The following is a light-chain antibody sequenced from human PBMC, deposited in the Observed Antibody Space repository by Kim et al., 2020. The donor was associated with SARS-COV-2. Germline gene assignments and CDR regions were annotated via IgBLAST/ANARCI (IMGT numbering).Light chain of an antibody. J-gene: IGKJ1*01. V-gene: IGKV1-39*01. Sequence: SVGDRVTITCRASQSISSYLNWYQQKPGKAPKLLSYAASSLQSGVPSRLSGSGSGTDCTLTISSLQSEDFSTYYCQQSYSTPSWTFGQGTKVDIK. CDR2: AAS. CDR1: QSISSY. CDR3: QQSYSTPSWT.